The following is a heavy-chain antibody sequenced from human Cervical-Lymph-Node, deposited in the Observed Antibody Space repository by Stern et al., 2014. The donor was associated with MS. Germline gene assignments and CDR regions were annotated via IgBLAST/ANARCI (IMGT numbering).Heavy chain of an antibody. CDR2: ISWNSGAI. V-gene: IGHV3-9*01. J-gene: IGHJ4*02. CDR3: AKVPQGQMYYTPFDS. D-gene: IGHD2-8*01. CDR1: GFTFDDYA. Sequence: QLVESGGGLLQPGRSLRLSCAASGFTFDDYAMHWVRQPPGKGLEWVAGISWNSGAIGSADSVKGRFTISRDNAKNSLYLQIDSLRPEDTALYYCAKVPQGQMYYTPFDSWGQGTLVTVSS.